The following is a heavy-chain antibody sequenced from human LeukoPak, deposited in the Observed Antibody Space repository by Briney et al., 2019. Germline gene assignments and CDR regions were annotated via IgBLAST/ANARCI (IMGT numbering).Heavy chain of an antibody. Sequence: PGGSLRLSCAASGFTFSSYSMNWVSQAPGKGLEWVSSISSSSSYIYYADSVKGRFTISRDNAKNSLYLQMNSLRAEDTAVYYCARELGYSYGYGWDYWGQGTLVTVSS. V-gene: IGHV3-21*01. CDR1: GFTFSSYS. D-gene: IGHD5-18*01. J-gene: IGHJ4*02. CDR2: ISSSSSYI. CDR3: ARELGYSYGYGWDY.